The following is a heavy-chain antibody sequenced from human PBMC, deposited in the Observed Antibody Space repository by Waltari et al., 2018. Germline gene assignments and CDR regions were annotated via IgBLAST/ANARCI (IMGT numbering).Heavy chain of an antibody. Sequence: QVQLVQSGGEVKKPGASVQVYCKTSGYMFSSSIVSWVRQAPGQGLEWMGRISVYNGETNNIERLQGRVTMTTDISTSTAYMELRGLRSDDTAMYYCAREPGKSGDLDYWGQGTQVTVSS. D-gene: IGHD3-10*01. CDR2: ISVYNGET. V-gene: IGHV1-18*01. J-gene: IGHJ4*02. CDR3: AREPGKSGDLDY. CDR1: GYMFSSSI.